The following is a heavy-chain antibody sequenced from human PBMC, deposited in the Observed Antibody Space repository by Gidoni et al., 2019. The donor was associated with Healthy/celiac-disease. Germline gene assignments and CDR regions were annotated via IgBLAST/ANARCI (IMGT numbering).Heavy chain of an antibody. J-gene: IGHJ6*02. CDR1: GGSISSGSYY. Sequence: QVQLQESGPGLVKPSQTLSLPCTVSGGSISSGSYYWSWIRQPAGKGLEWIGRIYTSGSTNYNPSLKSRVTISVDTSKNQFSLKLSSVTAADTAVYYCARAGGYNWNYQGMDVWGQGTTVTVSS. V-gene: IGHV4-61*02. CDR2: IYTSGST. CDR3: ARAGGYNWNYQGMDV. D-gene: IGHD1-20*01.